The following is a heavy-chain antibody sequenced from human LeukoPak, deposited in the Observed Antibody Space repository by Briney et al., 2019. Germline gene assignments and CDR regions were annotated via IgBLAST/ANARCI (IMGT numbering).Heavy chain of an antibody. CDR2: IYYSGST. CDR1: GGSISSYY. CDR3: ARGDHPGWFDP. D-gene: IGHD1-14*01. V-gene: IGHV4-59*12. J-gene: IGHJ5*02. Sequence: PSETLSLTCTVSGGSISSYYWSWIRQTPGKGLEWIGYIYYSGSTKHNPSLKTRVAISVDTSKNQFSLKLSSVTAADTAVYYCARGDHPGWFDPWGQGTLVTVSS.